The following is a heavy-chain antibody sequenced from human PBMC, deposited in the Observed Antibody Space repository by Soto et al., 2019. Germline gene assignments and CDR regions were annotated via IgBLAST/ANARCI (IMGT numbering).Heavy chain of an antibody. CDR1: GGTFSSYT. CDR2: IIPILGIA. CDR3: NQGTGIAARNNWFDP. D-gene: IGHD6-6*01. J-gene: IGHJ5*02. V-gene: IGHV1-69*02. Sequence: QVQLVQSGAEVKKPGSSVKVSCKASGGTFSSYTISWVRQAPGQGLEWMGRIIPILGIANYAQKFQGRVTITADKSTSTAYMELSSLRSEDTAVYYCNQGTGIAARNNWFDPWGQGTLVTVSS.